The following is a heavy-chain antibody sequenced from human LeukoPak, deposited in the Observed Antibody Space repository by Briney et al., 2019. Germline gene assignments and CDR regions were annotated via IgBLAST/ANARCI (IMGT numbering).Heavy chain of an antibody. Sequence: SETLSLTCAVYGESISGYFWSWIRQPPGKGLEWIGEINHSGSTNYNPSLKSRVTISVDTSKNQFSLKLSSVTAADTAVYYCARIVGATSSPFDPWGQGTLVTVSS. CDR3: ARIVGATSSPFDP. CDR1: GESISGYF. D-gene: IGHD1-26*01. J-gene: IGHJ5*02. V-gene: IGHV4-34*01. CDR2: INHSGST.